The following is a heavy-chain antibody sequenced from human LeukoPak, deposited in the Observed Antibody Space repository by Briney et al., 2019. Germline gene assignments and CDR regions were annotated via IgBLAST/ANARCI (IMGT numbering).Heavy chain of an antibody. CDR3: ARQVRVVVAATPPTYYFDY. CDR2: IYYSGST. V-gene: IGHV4-39*01. J-gene: IGHJ4*02. CDR1: GGSVSSSSYY. D-gene: IGHD2-15*01. Sequence: PSETLSLTCTVSGGSVSSSSYYWGWIRQPPGKGLEWIGSIYYSGSTYYNPSLKSRVTISVDTSKNQFSLKLSSVTAADTAVYYCARQVRVVVAATPPTYYFDYWGQGTLVTVSS.